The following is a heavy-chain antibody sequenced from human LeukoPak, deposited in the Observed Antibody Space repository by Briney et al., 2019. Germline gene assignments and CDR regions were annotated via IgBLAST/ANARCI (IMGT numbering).Heavy chain of an antibody. Sequence: PSETLSLTCTVSGGSFSSTNYFWGWIRQPPGKGLEWIGTIYFGGSGGTYYNPSLRSRVTISVDTSKNQFSLKLTSVTAADTAVYYCARAPSSPYYYGSGSRGFDYWGLGTLVTVSS. J-gene: IGHJ4*02. CDR2: IYFGGSGGT. D-gene: IGHD3-10*01. V-gene: IGHV4-39*07. CDR3: ARAPSSPYYYGSGSRGFDY. CDR1: GGSFSSTNYF.